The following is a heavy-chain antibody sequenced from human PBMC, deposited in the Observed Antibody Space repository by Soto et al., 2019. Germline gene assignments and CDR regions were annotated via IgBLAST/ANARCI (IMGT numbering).Heavy chain of an antibody. D-gene: IGHD2-2*01. V-gene: IGHV3-23*01. CDR1: GFTFSRYA. CDR2: ISGDAGRT. J-gene: IGHJ4*02. CDR3: AKLAPAATYYFDF. Sequence: EVQLLESGGGLVQPGGSLRLSCAASGFTFSRYAMSWVRQAPGKRLEWVSAISGDAGRTYYADSVKGRFTISRDNSKNPPYLQLNSPRAEDPAIYSCAKLAPAATYYFDFWGQGTLVTVSS.